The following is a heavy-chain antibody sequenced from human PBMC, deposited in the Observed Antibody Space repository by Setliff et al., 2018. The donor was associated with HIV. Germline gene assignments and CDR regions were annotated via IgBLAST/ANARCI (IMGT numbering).Heavy chain of an antibody. D-gene: IGHD2-2*01. J-gene: IGHJ6*02. CDR2: IDTDNGYR. Sequence: GASVKVSCKASGYTFSEYAIHWVRQAPGQRLEWMGRIDTDNGYRRYSPKLQGRVTITKDTSANTAYMELRGLRSEDTAMYYCASAYCSSTSCYVRWGDGMDVWGQGTTVTVSS. CDR1: GYTFSEYA. CDR3: ASAYCSSTSCYVRWGDGMDV. V-gene: IGHV1-3*04.